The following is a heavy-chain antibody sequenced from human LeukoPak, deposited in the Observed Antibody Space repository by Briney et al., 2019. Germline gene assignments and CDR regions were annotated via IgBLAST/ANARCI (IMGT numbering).Heavy chain of an antibody. V-gene: IGHV3-30*18. CDR2: ISYDGSDE. CDR3: AKDRARIPAAGTDH. CDR1: GFTFSNYG. D-gene: IGHD6-13*01. J-gene: IGHJ4*02. Sequence: GRSLRLSCAASGFTFSNYGMHWVRQAPGKGLEWVAVISYDGSDEYCADSVKGRFTISRDNSKNTLYLQMNSLRAEDTAIYYCAKDRARIPAAGTDHWGQGTLVTVSS.